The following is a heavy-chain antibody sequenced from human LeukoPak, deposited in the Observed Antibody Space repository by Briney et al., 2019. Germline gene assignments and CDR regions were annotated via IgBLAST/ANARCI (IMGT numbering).Heavy chain of an antibody. CDR2: ISTIGTYT. CDR1: EFTFSYYS. V-gene: IGHV3-21*01. D-gene: IGHD5-12*01. Sequence: GGSLRLSCAASEFTFSYYSMNWVRQAPGKGLEWVSFISTIGTYTYYADSVKGRFTISRDNAKKTLYLQMNSLRADDTAVYYCARDRGYGALDYWGRGTLITVSS. CDR3: ARDRGYGALDY. J-gene: IGHJ4*02.